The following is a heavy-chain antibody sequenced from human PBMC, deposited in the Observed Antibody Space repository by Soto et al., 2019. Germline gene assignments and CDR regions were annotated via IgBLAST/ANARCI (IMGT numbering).Heavy chain of an antibody. D-gene: IGHD1-1*01. V-gene: IGHV4-59*01. CDR1: GGSISSYY. CDR2: IYYSGST. CDR3: ARGQLARPLGGYCYYGMDV. J-gene: IGHJ6*02. Sequence: SETLSLTCTVSGGSISSYYWSWIRQPPGKGLEWIGYIYYSGSTNYNPFLKSRVTISVDTSKNQFSLKLSSVTAADTAVYYCARGQLARPLGGYCYYGMDVWGQGTTVTVSS.